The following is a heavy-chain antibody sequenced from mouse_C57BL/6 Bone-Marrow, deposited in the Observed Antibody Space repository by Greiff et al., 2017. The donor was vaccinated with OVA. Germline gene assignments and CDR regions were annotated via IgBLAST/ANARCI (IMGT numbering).Heavy chain of an antibody. V-gene: IGHV5-4*01. J-gene: IGHJ2*01. CDR3: ARDPLRFDY. CDR2: ISDGGSYT. Sequence: EVKVVESGGGLVKPGGSLKLYCAASGFTFSSYAMSWVRQTPEKRLEWVATISDGGSYTYYPDNVKGRFTISRDNAKNNLYLQMSHLKSEDTAMYYCARDPLRFDYWGQGTTLTVSS. CDR1: GFTFSSYA. D-gene: IGHD2-12*01.